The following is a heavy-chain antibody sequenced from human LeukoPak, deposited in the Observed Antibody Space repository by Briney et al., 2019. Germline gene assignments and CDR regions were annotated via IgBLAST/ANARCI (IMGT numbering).Heavy chain of an antibody. D-gene: IGHD4-17*01. V-gene: IGHV3-48*02. CDR3: ARDSPIAATTGPGY. Sequence: PGGSLRLSCAASGFTFSSYSMNWVRQAPVKGLECVSHISTSGTINYADSVMGRFTISRDNAKNSLYLQMNSLRDEDTAVYFCARDSPIAATTGPGYWGQGTLVTVSS. CDR1: GFTFSSYS. J-gene: IGHJ4*02. CDR2: ISTSGTI.